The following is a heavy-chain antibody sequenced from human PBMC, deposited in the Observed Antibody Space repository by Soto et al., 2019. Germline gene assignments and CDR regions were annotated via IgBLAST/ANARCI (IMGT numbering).Heavy chain of an antibody. CDR1: GFTFSSYG. D-gene: IGHD4-17*01. CDR3: ARESHGDYVCDH. Sequence: QVQLVESGGGVVQPGRSLRLSCAASGFTFSSYGMHWVRQAPGKGLEWVAAIWYDGSNKYYADSVKGRFTISRDNSKSTLYLQWSSLRPEDTAVYYCARESHGDYVCDHWGQGTLVTVSS. CDR2: IWYDGSNK. V-gene: IGHV3-33*01. J-gene: IGHJ4*02.